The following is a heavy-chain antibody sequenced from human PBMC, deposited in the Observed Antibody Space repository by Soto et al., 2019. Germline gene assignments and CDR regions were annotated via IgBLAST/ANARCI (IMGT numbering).Heavy chain of an antibody. CDR1: GGSISSSSYY. V-gene: IGHV4-39*01. CDR2: IYYSGST. D-gene: IGHD1-26*01. Sequence: QLQLQESGPGLVKPSETLSLTCTVSGGSISSSSYYWGWIRQPPGKGLEWIGSIYYSGSTYYNPSLKSRVTISVDTSKNQFSLKLSSVTAADTAVYYCARRIRLQRIVGATPSYAFDIWGQGTMVTVSS. J-gene: IGHJ3*02. CDR3: ARRIRLQRIVGATPSYAFDI.